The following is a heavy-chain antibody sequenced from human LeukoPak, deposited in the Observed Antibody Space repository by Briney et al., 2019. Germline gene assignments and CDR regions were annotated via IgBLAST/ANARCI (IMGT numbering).Heavy chain of an antibody. CDR1: GGSISSGSYY. V-gene: IGHV4-39*07. J-gene: IGHJ4*02. D-gene: IGHD3-16*01. CDR2: FSYSGRT. Sequence: KPSETLSLTCTISGGSISSGSYYWGWIRQPPGRGLEWIGSFSYSGRTYYNPSLKSRVTMSVDTSKNQFSLKLSSVTAADTAVYYCASGGGGFPYWGQGTLVTVSS. CDR3: ASGGGGFPY.